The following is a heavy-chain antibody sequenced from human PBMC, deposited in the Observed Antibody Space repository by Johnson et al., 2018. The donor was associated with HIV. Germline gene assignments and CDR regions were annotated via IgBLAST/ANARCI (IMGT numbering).Heavy chain of an antibody. Sequence: VQLVESGGGLIQPGGSLRLSCVASGFTVSSNYMSWVRQAPGKGLEWVSVFYSGGSTYDADSVKGRFTISRDNSKNTLYLQINSLRAEDTAVYFCVREGPSERAGFDFWGQGTSVTVSS. V-gene: IGHV3-53*01. J-gene: IGHJ3*01. CDR2: FYSGGST. CDR1: GFTVSSNY. CDR3: VREGPSERAGFDF.